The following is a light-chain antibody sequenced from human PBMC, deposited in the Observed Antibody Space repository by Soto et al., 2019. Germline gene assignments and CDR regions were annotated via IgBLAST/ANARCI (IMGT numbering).Light chain of an antibody. Sequence: EIVMTQSPATLSVSPGERATLSCRASQSVNSNLAWYQQTPGQAPRLLIYGASTRATGIPARFSGSGSGTEFTLTISSLQSEDFAVYYCQQYNNWWTFCQGTKVEFK. CDR3: QQYNNWWT. V-gene: IGKV3D-15*01. J-gene: IGKJ1*01. CDR2: GAS. CDR1: QSVNSN.